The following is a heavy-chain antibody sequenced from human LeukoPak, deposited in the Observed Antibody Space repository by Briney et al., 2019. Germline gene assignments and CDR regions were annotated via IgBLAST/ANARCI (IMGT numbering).Heavy chain of an antibody. D-gene: IGHD4-17*01. Sequence: GGSLRLSCAASGFTFSSYAMHWVRQAPGKGLEWVAVISYDGSNKYYADSVKGRFTISRDNSKNTLYLQMNSLRAEDTAVYYCARVATVTNHYYYGMDVWGQGTTVTVSS. CDR3: ARVATVTNHYYYGMDV. CDR2: ISYDGSNK. J-gene: IGHJ6*02. CDR1: GFTFSSYA. V-gene: IGHV3-30-3*01.